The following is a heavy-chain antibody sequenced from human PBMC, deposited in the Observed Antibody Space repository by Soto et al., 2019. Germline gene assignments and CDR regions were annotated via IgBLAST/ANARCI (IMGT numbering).Heavy chain of an antibody. J-gene: IGHJ3*02. V-gene: IGHV3-33*01. CDR2: IWYDGSNN. CDR1: GFTFSSYG. D-gene: IGHD3-16*01. CDR3: ARDTAWGSPVGAFDI. Sequence: PGGSLRLSCAASGFTFSSYGMHWVRQAPGKGLEWVAVIWYDGSNNYYADSVKGRFTISRDNSKNTLYLQMNSLRAEDTAVYYCARDTAWGSPVGAFDIWGQGTMVTV.